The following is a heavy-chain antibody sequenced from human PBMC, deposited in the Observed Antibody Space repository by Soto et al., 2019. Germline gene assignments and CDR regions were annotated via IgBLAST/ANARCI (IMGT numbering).Heavy chain of an antibody. CDR3: AAQYYYGSGSSLGWFDP. V-gene: IGHV1-69*01. D-gene: IGHD3-10*01. CDR2: IIPIFGTA. CDR1: GGTFSSYA. Sequence: QVQLVQSGAEVKKPGSSVKVSCKASGGTFSSYAISWVRQAPGQGLEWLGGIIPIFGTANYAQKFQGRVTLTADESTSTAYMELSSVRSEDTAVYYCAAQYYYGSGSSLGWFDPWGQGTLVTVSS. J-gene: IGHJ5*02.